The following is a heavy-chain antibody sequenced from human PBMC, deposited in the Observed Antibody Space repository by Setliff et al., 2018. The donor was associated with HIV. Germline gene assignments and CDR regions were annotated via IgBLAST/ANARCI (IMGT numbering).Heavy chain of an antibody. V-gene: IGHV3-7*01. CDR2: IEQDASEK. D-gene: IGHD6-13*01. Sequence: HPGGSLRLSCAASGLTFSSYWMSWVRQAPGKGLEWVANIEQDASEKYFLDSVKGRFTISRDNAKNSLYLQMNSLRVEDTAVYYCARDLPRPQQLVQDNWFDPWGQGTLVTVSS. J-gene: IGHJ5*02. CDR1: GLTFSSYW. CDR3: ARDLPRPQQLVQDNWFDP.